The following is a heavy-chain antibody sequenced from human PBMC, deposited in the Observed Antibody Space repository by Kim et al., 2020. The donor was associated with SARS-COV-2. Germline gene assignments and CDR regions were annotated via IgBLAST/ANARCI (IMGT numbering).Heavy chain of an antibody. CDR1: GFTFSSYG. D-gene: IGHD2-8*02. J-gene: IGHJ6*01. Sequence: GGSLRLSCAASGFTFSSYGMHWVRQAPGKGLEWVAVIWYDGSNKYYADSVKGRFTISRDNSKNTLYLQMKSLRAEDTAVNYCSRTLVLSGYYGMDVWGPG. CDR2: IWYDGSNK. V-gene: IGHV3-33*01. CDR3: SRTLVLSGYYGMDV.